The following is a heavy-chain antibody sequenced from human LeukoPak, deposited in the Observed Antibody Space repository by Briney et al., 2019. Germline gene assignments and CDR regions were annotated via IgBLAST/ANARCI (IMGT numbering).Heavy chain of an antibody. J-gene: IGHJ4*02. CDR1: GFTFSSYA. CDR2: ISGSGGST. CDR3: AKDSTAQVYYFDY. Sequence: ESGGSLRLSCAASGFTFSSYAMSWVRQAPGKGLEWVSAISGSGGSTYYADSVKGRFTISRDNSKNTLYLQMNSLRAEDTAVYYCAKDSTAQVYYFDYWGQGTLVTVSS. V-gene: IGHV3-23*01. D-gene: IGHD2-8*01.